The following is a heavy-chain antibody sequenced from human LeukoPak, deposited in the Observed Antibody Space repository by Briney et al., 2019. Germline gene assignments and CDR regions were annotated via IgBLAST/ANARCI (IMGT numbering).Heavy chain of an antibody. CDR2: IYYSGST. J-gene: IGHJ3*02. CDR3: ARGHAFDI. CDR1: GGSISSYY. V-gene: IGHV4-59*01. Sequence: SETLSLTCTVSGGSISSYYWSWLRQPPGKGLEWIGYIYYSGSTNYNPSLKSRVTISVDTSKNQFSLKLSSVTAADTAVYYCARGHAFDIWGQGTMVTVSS.